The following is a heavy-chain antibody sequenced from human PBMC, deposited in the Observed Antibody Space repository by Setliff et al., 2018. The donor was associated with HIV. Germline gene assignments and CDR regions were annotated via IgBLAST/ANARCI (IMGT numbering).Heavy chain of an antibody. Sequence: ASVKVSCKASGYTFTSYYMHWVRQAPGQGLEWMGRINPSTGDTNYAQNFQDRVTLTRDTSITTAYMELSRLRSDDTAVYFCARGGYYGYENWFDSWGQGTLVTGSS. CDR3: ARGGYYGYENWFDS. CDR1: GYTFTSYY. CDR2: INPSTGDT. J-gene: IGHJ5*01. V-gene: IGHV1-2*06. D-gene: IGHD5-12*01.